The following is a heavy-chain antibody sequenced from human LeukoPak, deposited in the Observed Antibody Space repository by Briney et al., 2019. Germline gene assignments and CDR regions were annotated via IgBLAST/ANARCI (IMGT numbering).Heavy chain of an antibody. CDR2: MNPNSGNT. CDR1: GYTFTSYG. D-gene: IGHD6-19*01. Sequence: GASVKVSCKASGYTFTSYGINWVRQATGQGLEWMGWMNPNSGNTGYAQKFQGRVTMTRNTSISTAYMELSSLRSEDTAVYYCAKTALPSSGWYLDYWGQGTLVTVSS. CDR3: AKTALPSSGWYLDY. V-gene: IGHV1-8*01. J-gene: IGHJ4*02.